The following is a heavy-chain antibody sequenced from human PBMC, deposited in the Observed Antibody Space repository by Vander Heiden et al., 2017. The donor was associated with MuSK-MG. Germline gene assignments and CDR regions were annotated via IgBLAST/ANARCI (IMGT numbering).Heavy chain of an antibody. CDR3: ARSPRYSSSWYMMADDFDI. Sequence: EVQLVVSGGGLVQPGGSLTLSCASSGLPCRSCPRHWVRQGQGKGMEYVSAISSNGGSTYYANSVKGRFTISRDNSKNTLYLQMGSLRAEDMAVYYCARSPRYSSSWYMMADDFDIWGQGTMVTVSS. CDR2: ISSNGGST. V-gene: IGHV3-64*01. D-gene: IGHD6-13*01. J-gene: IGHJ3*02. CDR1: GLPCRSCP.